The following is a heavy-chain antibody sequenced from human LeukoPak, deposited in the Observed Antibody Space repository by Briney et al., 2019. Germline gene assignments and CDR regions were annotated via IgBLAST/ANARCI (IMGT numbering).Heavy chain of an antibody. CDR2: ISWDGGST. D-gene: IGHD3-22*01. CDR3: ATYSSLNRREFQY. J-gene: IGHJ1*01. Sequence: GGSLRLSCAASGFTFDDYTMHWVRQAPGKGLEWVSLISWDGGSTYYADSVKGRFTISRDNAKNSLYLQMNSLRAEDTAVYYCATYSSLNRREFQYWGQGTLLTVSS. V-gene: IGHV3-43*01. CDR1: GFTFDDYT.